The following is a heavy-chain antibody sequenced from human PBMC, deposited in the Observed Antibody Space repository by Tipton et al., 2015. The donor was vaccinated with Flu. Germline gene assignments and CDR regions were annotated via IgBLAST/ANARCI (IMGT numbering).Heavy chain of an antibody. V-gene: IGHV4-4*02. CDR3: ARVSPRRITAIAVTMVPEGYFDS. Sequence: TLSLTCAVSGDSSSSRNWWTWVRQPPGKGLEWIGEIYYSGSTNYNPSLRSRVTMSVDTSMNQVSLRLSSVTAADTAVYYCARVSPRRITAIAVTMVPEGYFDSWGQGTLVTVSS. J-gene: IGHJ4*02. D-gene: IGHD3-10*01. CDR1: GDSSSSRNW. CDR2: IYYSGST.